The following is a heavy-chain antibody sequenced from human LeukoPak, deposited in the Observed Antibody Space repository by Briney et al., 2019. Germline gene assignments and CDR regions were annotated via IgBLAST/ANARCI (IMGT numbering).Heavy chain of an antibody. V-gene: IGHV4-61*01. CDR2: IYYSGST. CDR1: GGPVSSGSYY. J-gene: IGHJ3*02. Sequence: SETLSLTCTVSGGPVSSGSYYWSWIRQPPGKGLEWIGYIYYSGSTNYNPSLKSRVTISVDTSKNQFSLKLSSVTAADTAVYYCARVLSDADAFDIWGQGTMVTVSS. CDR3: ARVLSDADAFDI.